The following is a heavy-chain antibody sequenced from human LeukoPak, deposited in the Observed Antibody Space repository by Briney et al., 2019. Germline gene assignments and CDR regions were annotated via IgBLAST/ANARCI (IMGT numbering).Heavy chain of an antibody. V-gene: IGHV3-23*01. CDR1: GFTFSSYA. J-gene: IGHJ4*02. CDR2: ISGSGGST. Sequence: GGSLRLSCAASGFTFSSYAMSWVRQAPAKGLEWVSAISGSGGSTYYADSVKGRFTISRDNSKNTLYLQMNSLRAEDTAVYYCARVGLHLGELSPDDYWGQGTLVTVSS. D-gene: IGHD3-16*02. CDR3: ARVGLHLGELSPDDY.